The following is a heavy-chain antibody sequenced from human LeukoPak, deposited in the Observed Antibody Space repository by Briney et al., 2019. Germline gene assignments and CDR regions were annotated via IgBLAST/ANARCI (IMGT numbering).Heavy chain of an antibody. J-gene: IGHJ4*02. Sequence: PGGSLRLSCAASGFTFSSYSMNWLRQAPGKGLEWVSYISSLSGTLDYADSVKGRFTISRDNAKNSLYLQLNSLRAENTAVYYCARDQGGSYSYWGQGTLVTVSS. V-gene: IGHV3-48*04. CDR1: GFTFSSYS. D-gene: IGHD1-26*01. CDR2: ISSLSGTL. CDR3: ARDQGGSYSY.